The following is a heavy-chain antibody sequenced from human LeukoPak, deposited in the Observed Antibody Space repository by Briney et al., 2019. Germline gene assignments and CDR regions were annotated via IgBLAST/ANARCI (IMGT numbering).Heavy chain of an antibody. CDR2: IWYDGSNK. V-gene: IGHV3-30*02. CDR1: GFTFSSYG. D-gene: IGHD3-22*01. J-gene: IGHJ4*02. Sequence: GGSLRLSCAASGFTFSSYGMHWVPQAPGKGLEWVAFIWYDGSNKYYADSAKGRFTISRDNSKNTLYLQMNSLKPEDTAVYYCAKDPRAYDSSGYYYFDCWGQGTLVTVSS. CDR3: AKDPRAYDSSGYYYFDC.